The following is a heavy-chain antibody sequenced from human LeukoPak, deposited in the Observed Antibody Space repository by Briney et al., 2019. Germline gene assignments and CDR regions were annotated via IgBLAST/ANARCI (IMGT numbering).Heavy chain of an antibody. J-gene: IGHJ4*02. CDR3: ARGRLSAYTFDY. V-gene: IGHV3-66*01. CDR1: GFTVSGNY. D-gene: IGHD3-16*01. Sequence: GGSLRLSCAASGFTVSGNYMTWVRQAPGKGLEWVSVIYTGGSTYYADSVKGRFTISRDNSKNTLYLQMDSLKAEDSAVYYCARGRLSAYTFDYWGQGTLVTVSS. CDR2: IYTGGST.